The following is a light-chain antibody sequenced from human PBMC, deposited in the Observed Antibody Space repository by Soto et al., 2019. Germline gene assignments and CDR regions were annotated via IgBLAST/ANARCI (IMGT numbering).Light chain of an antibody. V-gene: IGKV3D-15*01. J-gene: IGKJ1*01. CDR2: QTS. Sequence: EIVLTQSPATLSSFPGDRVTLSCRASQYINTRLAWYQHRPGQAPRLLIYQTSIRAAGIPARFSASGTGTDFTLTISSLQSEDFAVYYCRQYNNWPEKTFGQGTKVDIK. CDR1: QYINTR. CDR3: RQYNNWPEKT.